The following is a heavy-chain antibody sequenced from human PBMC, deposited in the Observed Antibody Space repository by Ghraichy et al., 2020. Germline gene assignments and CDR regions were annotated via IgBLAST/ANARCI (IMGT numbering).Heavy chain of an antibody. J-gene: IGHJ4*02. Sequence: GGSLRLSCAASGFTFSTYDMHWFRQPTGKGLEWVSAIGANGVTYYPGSVKGRFTISRESATNSLYLQMNNLGAGDTAVYFCARAYTYRWYDFDSWGQGTLVTVSS. D-gene: IGHD2-8*02. CDR1: GFTFSTYD. CDR2: IGANGVT. V-gene: IGHV3-13*04. CDR3: ARAYTYRWYDFDS.